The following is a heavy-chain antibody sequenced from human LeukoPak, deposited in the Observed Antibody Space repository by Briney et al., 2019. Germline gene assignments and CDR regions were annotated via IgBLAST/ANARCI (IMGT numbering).Heavy chain of an antibody. D-gene: IGHD1-1*01. CDR1: GGSFSGYY. CDR2: IYHSGTT. V-gene: IGHV4-34*01. CDR3: ARNTRTGTTQFDF. J-gene: IGHJ4*02. Sequence: PSETLSLTCAVYGGSFSGYYWSWIRQPPGKGLEWLGYIYHSGTTYYNPSLKSRLTISGDTSKNQFSLRLTSVTAADTAVYYCARNTRTGTTQFDFWGQGTLVTVSS.